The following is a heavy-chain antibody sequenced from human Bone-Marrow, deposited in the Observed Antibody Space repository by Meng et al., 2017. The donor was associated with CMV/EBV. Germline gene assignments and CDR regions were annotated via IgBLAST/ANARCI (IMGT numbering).Heavy chain of an antibody. CDR1: GASSTSGGYY. J-gene: IGHJ4*02. CDR3: ARDGDDGSYYGY. D-gene: IGHD1-26*01. V-gene: IGHV4-31*02. Sequence: TVSGASSTSGGYYWSWIRQHPGKGLEWIGYIYYTGSTYYNPSLKSRVTISADTSNNQFSLKLNSVTAADTAMYHCARDGDDGSYYGYWGQGILVTVSS. CDR2: IYYTGST.